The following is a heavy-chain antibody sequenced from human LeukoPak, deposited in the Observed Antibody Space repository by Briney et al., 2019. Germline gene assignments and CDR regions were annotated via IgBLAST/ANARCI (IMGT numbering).Heavy chain of an antibody. V-gene: IGHV4-59*08. CDR3: ARVLRGSYENWFDP. D-gene: IGHD1-26*01. J-gene: IGHJ5*02. CDR1: GGSISSYY. CDR2: IYYSGST. Sequence: SETLSLTCTVSGGSISSYYWSWIRQPAGKGLEWIGYIYYSGSTNYNPSLKSRVTISVDTSKNQFSLKLSSVTAADTAVYFCARVLRGSYENWFDPWGQGTLVTVSS.